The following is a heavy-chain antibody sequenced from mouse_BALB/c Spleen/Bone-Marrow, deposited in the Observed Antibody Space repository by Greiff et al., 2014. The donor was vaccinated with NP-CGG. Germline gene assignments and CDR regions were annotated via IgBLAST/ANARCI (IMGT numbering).Heavy chain of an antibody. CDR3: APYYYGSSLFAY. Sequence: EVQLQQSGAELVKPGASVKLSCTASGFNIKDTYMHWVKQRPEQGLEWIGRIDPANGNTKYDPKFQGKATITADTSSNTAYLQLSILTSEDTAVYYCAPYYYGSSLFAYWGQGTLVTVSA. J-gene: IGHJ3*01. V-gene: IGHV14-3*02. CDR2: IDPANGNT. CDR1: GFNIKDTY. D-gene: IGHD1-1*01.